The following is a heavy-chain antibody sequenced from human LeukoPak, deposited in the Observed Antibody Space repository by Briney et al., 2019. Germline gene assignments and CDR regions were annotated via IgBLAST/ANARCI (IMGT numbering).Heavy chain of an antibody. J-gene: IGHJ6*03. CDR2: IYYSGST. V-gene: IGHV4-59*01. D-gene: IGHD2-2*01. CDR3: ARGVVSRWGYYYYYMDV. CDR1: GGSISSYY. Sequence: PSETLSLTCTVSGGSISSYYWSWIRQPPGKGLEWIGYIYYSGSTNYNPSLKSRVTISVDTSKNQFSLKLSSVTAADTAVYYCARGVVSRWGYYYYYMDVWGKGTTVTVSS.